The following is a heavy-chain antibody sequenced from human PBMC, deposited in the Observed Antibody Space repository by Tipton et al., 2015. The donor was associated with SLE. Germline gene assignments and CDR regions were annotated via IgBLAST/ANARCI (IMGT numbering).Heavy chain of an antibody. Sequence: LRLSCSVSGGSITSGTYYWSWIRQPAGKGLEWIGHIYTSGSTKYNPSLQSRVTISVDTSKNQFSLKLRSVTAADTAVYFCARYYCTTTRCYYFDYWGRGTLVTVSS. CDR1: GGSITSGTYY. J-gene: IGHJ4*02. D-gene: IGHD2-2*01. CDR3: ARYYCTTTRCYYFDY. CDR2: IYTSGST. V-gene: IGHV4-61*09.